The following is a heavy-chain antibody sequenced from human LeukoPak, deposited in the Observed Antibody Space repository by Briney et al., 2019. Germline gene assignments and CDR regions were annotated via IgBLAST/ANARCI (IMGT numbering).Heavy chain of an antibody. D-gene: IGHD3-3*01. CDR3: ARLKSGYYYMDV. V-gene: IGHV4-38-2*01. Sequence: SETLSLTCAVSGYSISSGYYWGWIRQPPGRGLEWIGSIYHSGSTYYNPSLKSRVTMSVDTSKNQFSLKLSSVTAADTAAYYCARLKSGYYYMDVWGKGTTVTVSS. J-gene: IGHJ6*03. CDR2: IYHSGST. CDR1: GYSISSGYY.